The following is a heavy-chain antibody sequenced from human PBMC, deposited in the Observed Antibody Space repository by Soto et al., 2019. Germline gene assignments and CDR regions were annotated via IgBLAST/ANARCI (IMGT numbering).Heavy chain of an antibody. V-gene: IGHV4-4*09. Sequence: SETLSLTCTVSGGSISGYYWSWLRQPPGKGLEWIGYIYSSGSTNYNPSLKSRVTISVDRSKNQFSLKLSSVTAADTAVYYCARYGSGECNRGSCYSPFDYWGQGTLVTVSS. CDR3: ARYGSGECNRGSCYSPFDY. D-gene: IGHD2-15*01. J-gene: IGHJ4*02. CDR1: GGSISGYY. CDR2: IYSSGST.